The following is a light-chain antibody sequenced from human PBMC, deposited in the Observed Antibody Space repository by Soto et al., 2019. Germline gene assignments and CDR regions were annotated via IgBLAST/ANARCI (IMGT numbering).Light chain of an antibody. CDR1: SSDIGGYNY. CDR3: TSYTSSTTNYV. CDR2: EVS. J-gene: IGLJ1*01. V-gene: IGLV2-14*01. Sequence: QSVLTQPASVSGSPGQSITFSCTGTSSDIGGYNYVSWYQQHPGKAPKLMIYEVSNRPSGVSDRFSGSKSGNAASLTISGLQAEDEAAYYCTSYTSSTTNYVFGTGTKLTVL.